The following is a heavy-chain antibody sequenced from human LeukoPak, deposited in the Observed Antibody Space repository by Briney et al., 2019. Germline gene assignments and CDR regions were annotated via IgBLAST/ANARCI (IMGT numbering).Heavy chain of an antibody. Sequence: GGSLRLSCAASGFTFDDYGMSWVRQAPGKGLEWVSGINWNCGSTGYADSVKGRFTISRDNAKNSLYLQMNSLRAEDTALYYCAISIVGAASFDYWGQGTLVTVSS. CDR3: AISIVGAASFDY. D-gene: IGHD1-26*01. CDR2: INWNCGST. V-gene: IGHV3-20*04. J-gene: IGHJ4*02. CDR1: GFTFDDYG.